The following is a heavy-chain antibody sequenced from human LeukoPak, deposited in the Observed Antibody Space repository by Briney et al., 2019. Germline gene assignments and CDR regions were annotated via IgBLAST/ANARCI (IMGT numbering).Heavy chain of an antibody. J-gene: IGHJ4*02. D-gene: IGHD2-2*01. V-gene: IGHV3-21*01. CDR2: ISSSSLYI. Sequence: GGSLRLSCATSGFTFSSYSMNWVRQAPGKALEWVSSISSSSLYIYYADSVRGRFTISRDNAKSSLYLQMNSLRAEDTAVYYCARDWYHVIDQWGQGTLVTVSS. CDR1: GFTFSSYS. CDR3: ARDWYHVIDQ.